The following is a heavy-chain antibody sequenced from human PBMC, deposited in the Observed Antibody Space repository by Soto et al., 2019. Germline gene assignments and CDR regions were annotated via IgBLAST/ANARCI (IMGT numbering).Heavy chain of an antibody. D-gene: IGHD5-12*01. J-gene: IGHJ4*02. V-gene: IGHV3-23*01. CDR1: GLTFSGYT. CDR2: ISESGDST. CDR3: AKPRAKFYDDY. Sequence: EVHLLESGGGLVQPGGSLRLSCAASGLTFSGYTMSWVRQAPGKGLEWVSAISESGDSTYYASSVKGRFSISRDNSKNTLYLQMNSLRAEDTAVYYCAKPRAKFYDDYWGQGTLVTVSS.